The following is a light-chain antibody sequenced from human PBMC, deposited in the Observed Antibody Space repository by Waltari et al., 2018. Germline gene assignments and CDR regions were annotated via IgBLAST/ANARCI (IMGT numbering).Light chain of an antibody. Sequence: QSVLTQPPSASGTPGQRVSISCSGSRSNIGSNTVNWYQQLPGTAHKLLIFITDQRPSGVPDRFSGSKSGTSASLAISGLQSEDEAEYHCAVWDDSLNGPLFGGGTKLTVL. CDR3: AVWDDSLNGPL. V-gene: IGLV1-44*01. CDR2: ITD. J-gene: IGLJ2*01. CDR1: RSNIGSNT.